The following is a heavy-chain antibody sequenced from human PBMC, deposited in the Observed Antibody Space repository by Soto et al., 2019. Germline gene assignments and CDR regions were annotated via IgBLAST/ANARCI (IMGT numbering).Heavy chain of an antibody. V-gene: IGHV3-48*01. D-gene: IGHD2-21*02. Sequence: GGSLRLSCAASGFTFSSYSMNWVRQASGKGLEWVSYISSSSSTIYYADSVKGRFTISRDNAKNSLYLQMNSLRAEDTAVYYCARGDFTEIDYYRGWFDPWGQGTLVTVSS. CDR1: GFTFSSYS. CDR3: ARGDFTEIDYYRGWFDP. J-gene: IGHJ5*02. CDR2: ISSSSSTI.